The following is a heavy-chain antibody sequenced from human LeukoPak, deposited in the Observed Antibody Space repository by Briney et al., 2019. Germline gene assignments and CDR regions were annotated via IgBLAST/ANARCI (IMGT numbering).Heavy chain of an antibody. D-gene: IGHD3-3*01. CDR2: TSSSDAGK. CDR3: ARSFWSSYGPFDY. CDR1: GFSLSSYA. Sequence: GGSLRLSCTVSGFSLSSYALSWVRRAPGKGLEWVSATSSSDAGKYYADSVRGRFTISRDNSRNTMYLQMNSLRAEDTAVYYCARSFWSSYGPFDYWGQGTLVTVSS. J-gene: IGHJ4*02. V-gene: IGHV3-23*01.